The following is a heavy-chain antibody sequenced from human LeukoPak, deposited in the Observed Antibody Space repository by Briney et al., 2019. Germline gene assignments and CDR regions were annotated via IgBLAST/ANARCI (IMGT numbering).Heavy chain of an antibody. CDR3: ARGELPDY. Sequence: SETLSLTCAVYGGSFSGYYWSWIRQPPGKGLEWIGEINHSGSTNYNPSLKSRVTISVDTSKNQFSLKLSSVTAADTAVYYCARGELPDYWGQGTLVTVSS. V-gene: IGHV4-34*01. CDR2: INHSGST. D-gene: IGHD5-24*01. CDR1: GGSFSGYY. J-gene: IGHJ4*02.